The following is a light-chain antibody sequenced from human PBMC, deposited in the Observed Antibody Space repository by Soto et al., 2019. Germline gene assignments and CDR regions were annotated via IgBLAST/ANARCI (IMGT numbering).Light chain of an antibody. CDR1: QGISTY. J-gene: IGKJ2*01. CDR3: QQLNSDGYV. CDR2: GAS. Sequence: DIQLTQSPSFLSASVGDRVTITCRASQGISTYLAWYLQRPGKAPKLLIYGASTLQSGVPSRFSGSGSGTEFTLTISSLQPEDFGTYYCQQLNSDGYVFGQGTKLEIK. V-gene: IGKV1-9*01.